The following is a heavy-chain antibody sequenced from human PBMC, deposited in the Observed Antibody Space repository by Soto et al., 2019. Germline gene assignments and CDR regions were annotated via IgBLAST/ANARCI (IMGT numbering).Heavy chain of an antibody. V-gene: IGHV4-31*03. J-gene: IGHJ5*02. D-gene: IGHD2-21*02. CDR1: GGSISSGGYY. CDR2: IYYSGST. CDR3: ARGRDCGGDCYEVGWFDP. Sequence: QVQLQESGPGLVKPSQTLSLTCTVSGGSISSGGYYWSWIRQHPGKGLEWIGYIYYSGSTYYNPSLKSRVTISVDTSKNQFSLKLSSVTAADTAVYYCARGRDCGGDCYEVGWFDPWGQGTLVTVSS.